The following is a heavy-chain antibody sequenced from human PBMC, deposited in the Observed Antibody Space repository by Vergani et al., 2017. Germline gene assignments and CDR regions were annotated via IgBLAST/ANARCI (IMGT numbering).Heavy chain of an antibody. CDR3: ARAGSYLDSSDGFDI. Sequence: EVQLVESGGGLVKPGGSLRLSCAASGFTFSSYSMNWVRQAPGKGLEWVSSISSSSSYIYYADSVKGRFTISRDNAKNALYLKMNSLRAEDTAVYYCARAGSYLDSSDGFDIWGQGTMVTVSS. V-gene: IGHV3-21*01. J-gene: IGHJ3*02. CDR1: GFTFSSYS. CDR2: ISSSSSYI. D-gene: IGHD3-22*01.